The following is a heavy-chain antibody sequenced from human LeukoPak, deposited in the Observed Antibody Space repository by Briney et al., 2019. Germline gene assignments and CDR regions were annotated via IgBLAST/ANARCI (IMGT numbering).Heavy chain of an antibody. CDR3: ARDTPYDFWSGYYDY. D-gene: IGHD3-3*01. Sequence: SETLSLTCTVSGGSISSSSYYWGWIRQPPGKGLEWIGSIYYSGSTYYNPSLKSRVTISVDTSKNQFSLKLSSVTAADTAVYYCARDTPYDFWSGYYDYWGQGTLVTVSS. J-gene: IGHJ4*02. CDR1: GGSISSSSYY. CDR2: IYYSGST. V-gene: IGHV4-39*02.